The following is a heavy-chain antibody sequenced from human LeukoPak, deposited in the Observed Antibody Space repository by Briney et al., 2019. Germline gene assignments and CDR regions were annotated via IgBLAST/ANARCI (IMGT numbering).Heavy chain of an antibody. Sequence: GASVKVSCKASGYTFTDYCMHWVRQAPGQGLEWMGWINPNTGGTKYAQKFQGGVTMTRDTSISTAYMELSRLTSDDTAVYYCARGADKQWLVGSYFDYWGQGTLVTVSS. D-gene: IGHD6-19*01. CDR2: INPNTGGT. CDR3: ARGADKQWLVGSYFDY. J-gene: IGHJ4*02. CDR1: GYTFTDYC. V-gene: IGHV1-2*02.